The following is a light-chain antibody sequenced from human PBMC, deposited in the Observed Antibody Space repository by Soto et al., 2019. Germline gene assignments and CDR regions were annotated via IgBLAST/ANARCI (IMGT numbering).Light chain of an antibody. J-gene: IGKJ1*01. CDR1: QTISSW. Sequence: DIQMTQSPSTLSGSVGDRVTITCRASQTISSWLAWYQQKPGKAPTLLIYKASTLKSGAPSRFSGSGSGTEFTLTISSLQPDDFATYYCQHYNSYSEAFGQGTKVDI. CDR2: KAS. V-gene: IGKV1-5*03. CDR3: QHYNSYSEA.